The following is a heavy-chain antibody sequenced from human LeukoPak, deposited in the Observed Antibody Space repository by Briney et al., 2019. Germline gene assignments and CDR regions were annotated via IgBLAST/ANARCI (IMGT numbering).Heavy chain of an antibody. D-gene: IGHD3-3*01. J-gene: IGHJ4*02. CDR2: IYYSGST. Sequence: SETLSLTCTVSGGSISSHYWSWIRQPPGKGLEWIGYIYYSGSTNYNPSLKSRVTISADTSKNQFSLKLSSVTAADTAVYCCARLRFLEWLSPRENYFDYWGQGTLVTVSS. CDR1: GGSISSHY. V-gene: IGHV4-59*11. CDR3: ARLRFLEWLSPRENYFDY.